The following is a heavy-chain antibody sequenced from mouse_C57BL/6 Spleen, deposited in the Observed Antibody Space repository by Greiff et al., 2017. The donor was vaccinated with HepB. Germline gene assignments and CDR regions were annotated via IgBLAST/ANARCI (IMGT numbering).Heavy chain of an antibody. CDR1: GYSITSGYY. Sequence: EVKLQESGPGLVKPSQSLSLTCSVTGYSITSGYYWNWIRQFPGNKLEWMGYISYDGSNNYNPSLKNRISITRDTSKNQFFLKLNSVTTEDTATYYCARNYGNYFYYAMDYWGQGTSVTVSS. D-gene: IGHD2-1*01. CDR2: ISYDGSN. CDR3: ARNYGNYFYYAMDY. J-gene: IGHJ4*01. V-gene: IGHV3-6*01.